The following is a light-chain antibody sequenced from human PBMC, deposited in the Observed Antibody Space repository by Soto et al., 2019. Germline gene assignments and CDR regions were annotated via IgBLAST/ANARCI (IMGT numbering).Light chain of an antibody. V-gene: IGLV1-47*01. Sequence: QSVLTQPPSASGTPGQSGTISCYGSSSNIVSNYVYWYQQLPGTAPKLLIYRNNQRPSGVHDRISGSKSGTSASLAISGLRYEDAADYYCAAWDDSLSGPNLVFAGGTKLTVL. CDR1: SSNIVSNY. CDR2: RNN. J-gene: IGLJ3*02. CDR3: AAWDDSLSGPNLV.